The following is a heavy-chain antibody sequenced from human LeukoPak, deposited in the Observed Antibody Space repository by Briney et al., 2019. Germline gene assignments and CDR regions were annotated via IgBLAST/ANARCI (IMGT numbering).Heavy chain of an antibody. CDR1: GFTFSNCW. Sequence: PGGSLRLSCAASGFTFSNCWMHWVRQAPGKGLEWVGFIRSKAYGGTTEYAASVKGRFSISRDDSKSIAYLQMSSLKTEDTAVYYCTREDRGVTTYFDYWGQGTLVTVSS. V-gene: IGHV3-49*04. J-gene: IGHJ4*02. CDR3: TREDRGVTTYFDY. CDR2: IRSKAYGGTT. D-gene: IGHD4-11*01.